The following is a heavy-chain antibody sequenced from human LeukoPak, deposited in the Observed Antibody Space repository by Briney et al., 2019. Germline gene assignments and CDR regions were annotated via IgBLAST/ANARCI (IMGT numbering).Heavy chain of an antibody. CDR2: ISAYNGNT. V-gene: IGHV1-18*04. J-gene: IGHJ5*02. CDR1: GYTFTNYG. CDR3: ARDYGDYGWLDP. D-gene: IGHD4-17*01. Sequence: ASVKLSCNASGYTFTNYGISWVRHAPAQGLEWMGWISAYNGNTNYAQKLQGRVTITTDTSTSTGYMELRSLRSDDTAVYYCARDYGDYGWLDPWGQGTLVTVSS.